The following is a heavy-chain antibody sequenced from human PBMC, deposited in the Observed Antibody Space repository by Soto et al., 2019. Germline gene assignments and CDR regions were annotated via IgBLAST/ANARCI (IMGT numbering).Heavy chain of an antibody. D-gene: IGHD3-16*01. Sequence: QVQLQESGPGLVKPSETLSLTCTVSGGSISSYYWSWIRQPPGKGLEWIGYIYYSGSTNYNPSLGSRATISVDTSNNQFSLKLSSVTAADTAVYYCARRYGCAFDIWGQGTMVTVSS. J-gene: IGHJ3*02. CDR1: GGSISSYY. CDR3: ARRYGCAFDI. V-gene: IGHV4-59*08. CDR2: IYYSGST.